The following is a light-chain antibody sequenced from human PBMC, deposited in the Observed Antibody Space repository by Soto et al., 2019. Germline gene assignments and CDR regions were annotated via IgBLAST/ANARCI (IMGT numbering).Light chain of an antibody. V-gene: IGLV2-23*03. CDR2: EGS. CDR1: SSDVGSYNL. J-gene: IGLJ3*02. CDR3: CSYAGSSTFDWV. Sequence: QSALTQPASVSGSPGQSITISCNGTSSDVGSYNLFSWYQQHPGKAPKLMIYEGSKRPSGVSNRFSGSKSGNTASLTISGLQAEDEADYYCCSYAGSSTFDWVFGGGTKLTVL.